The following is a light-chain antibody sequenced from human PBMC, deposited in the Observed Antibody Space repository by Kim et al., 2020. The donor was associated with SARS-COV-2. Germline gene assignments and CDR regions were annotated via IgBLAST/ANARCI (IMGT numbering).Light chain of an antibody. Sequence: SPGERAPLSCRASRSITSNYVAWYQQKPGQAPRLLIYIAYTRATGIPDRFSGSGSGTEFTLTISRLEPEDFAVYYCHQYGSPPSTFGQGTRLEIK. CDR2: IAY. J-gene: IGKJ5*01. CDR3: HQYGSPPST. V-gene: IGKV3-20*01. CDR1: RSITSNY.